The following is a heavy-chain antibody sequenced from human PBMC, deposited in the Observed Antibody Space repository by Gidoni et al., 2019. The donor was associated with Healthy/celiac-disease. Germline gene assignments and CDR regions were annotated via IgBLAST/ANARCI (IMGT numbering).Heavy chain of an antibody. CDR3: ARYCSSTSCRAHFDY. V-gene: IGHV1-69*01. CDR1: GGTFSSYA. D-gene: IGHD2-2*01. CDR2: IIPIFGTA. J-gene: IGHJ4*02. Sequence: QVQLVQSGAEVKTPGSSVKVSCKASGGTFSSYAISWVRQAPGQGLEWMGGIIPIFGTANYAQKFQGRVTITADESTSTAYMELSSLRSEDTAVYYCARYCSSTSCRAHFDYWGQGTLVTVSS.